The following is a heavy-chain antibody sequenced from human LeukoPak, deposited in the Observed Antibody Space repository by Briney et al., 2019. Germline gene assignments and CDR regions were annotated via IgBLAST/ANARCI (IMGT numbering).Heavy chain of an antibody. CDR3: ARDTRSPSPGKYYYDSSGYYYFDY. CDR1: GFTFSSYG. CDR2: IWYDGSNK. V-gene: IGHV3-33*01. Sequence: GGSLRLSCAASGFTFSSYGMHWVRQAPGKGLEWVAVIWYDGSNKYYADSVKGRFTISRDNSKNTLYLQMNSLGAEDTAVYYCARDTRSPSPGKYYYDSSGYYYFDYWGQGTLVTVSS. D-gene: IGHD3-22*01. J-gene: IGHJ4*02.